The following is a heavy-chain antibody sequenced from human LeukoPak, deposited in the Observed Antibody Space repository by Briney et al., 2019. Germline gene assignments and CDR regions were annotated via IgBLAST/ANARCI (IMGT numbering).Heavy chain of an antibody. D-gene: IGHD3-9*01. Sequence: PGGSLRLSCAASGFTFSSYAMHWVRQAPGKGLEWVAVISYDGSNKYYADSVKGRFTISRDNSKNTLYLQMNSLRAEDTAVYYCAKDMGLTGYSTVWGQGTMVTVSS. CDR2: ISYDGSNK. CDR1: GFTFSSYA. J-gene: IGHJ3*01. CDR3: AKDMGLTGYSTV. V-gene: IGHV3-30*04.